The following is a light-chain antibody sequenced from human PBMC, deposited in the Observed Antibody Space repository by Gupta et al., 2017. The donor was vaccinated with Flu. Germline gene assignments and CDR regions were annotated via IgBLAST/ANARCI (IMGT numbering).Light chain of an antibody. CDR1: QSISSY. J-gene: IGKJ4*01. V-gene: IGKV1-39*01. Sequence: DIQMTQSPSSLSASVGDRVTITCRASQSISSYLNWYQQKPGKAPKLLIYAASSLQSGVPSRFSGSGSGTDFTLTSSSRQQEDFATYYCQQSDSTLAHTFGGGTKVEIK. CDR3: QQSDSTLAHT. CDR2: AAS.